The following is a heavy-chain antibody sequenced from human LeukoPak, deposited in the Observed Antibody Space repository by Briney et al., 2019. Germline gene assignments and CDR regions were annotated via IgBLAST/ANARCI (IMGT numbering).Heavy chain of an antibody. D-gene: IGHD6-13*01. J-gene: IGHJ4*02. CDR3: ARSFLSIAAAATDY. Sequence: GGSLRLSCAASGFTFSSYEMNWVRQAPGKGLEWASYISSSGGTIYYADSVKGRFTISRDNAKNSLYLQMNSLRAEDTAVYYCARSFLSIAAAATDYWGQGTLVTVSS. V-gene: IGHV3-48*03. CDR2: ISSSGGTI. CDR1: GFTFSSYE.